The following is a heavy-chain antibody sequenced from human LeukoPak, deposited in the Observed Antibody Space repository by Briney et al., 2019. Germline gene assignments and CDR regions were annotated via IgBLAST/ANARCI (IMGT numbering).Heavy chain of an antibody. D-gene: IGHD5-18*01. Sequence: PGGSLRLSCATSGFTFSSYWMHWVRQAPGKGLVWVSRINSDGSNTTYADSVKGRFTISRDNAKRTLYLQMNSLRVEDTTVYYCARGYSYGYRIDYWGQGTLVTVCS. V-gene: IGHV3-74*03. CDR1: GFTFSSYW. CDR2: INSDGSNT. J-gene: IGHJ4*02. CDR3: ARGYSYGYRIDY.